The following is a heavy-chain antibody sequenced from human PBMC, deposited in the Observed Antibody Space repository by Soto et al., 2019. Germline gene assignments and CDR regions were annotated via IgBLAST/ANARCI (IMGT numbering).Heavy chain of an antibody. CDR3: ARARGYGYGGIENFDY. Sequence: QVQLQQWGAGLLKPSETLSLTCAVYGGSFSGYYWSWIRQPPGKGLEWIGEINHSGSTNYNPSLKSRVTISVDTSKNQFSLKLSSVTAADTAVYYCARARGYGYGGIENFDYWGQGTLVTVSS. CDR2: INHSGST. D-gene: IGHD5-18*01. J-gene: IGHJ4*02. V-gene: IGHV4-34*01. CDR1: GGSFSGYY.